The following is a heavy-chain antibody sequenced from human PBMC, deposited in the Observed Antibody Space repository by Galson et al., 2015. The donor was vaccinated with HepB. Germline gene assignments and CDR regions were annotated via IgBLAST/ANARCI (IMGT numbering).Heavy chain of an antibody. J-gene: IGHJ4*02. CDR1: GITFSSYG. D-gene: IGHD4-17*01. CDR2: IWYDGSNK. V-gene: IGHV3-33*01. CDR3: ARDYINDYGDYDGIYY. Sequence: SLRLSCAASGITFSSYGMHWVRQAPGKGLEWVAVIWYDGSNKYYADSVKGRFTISRDNSKNTLYLQMNSLRAEDTAVYYCARDYINDYGDYDGIYYLCQGSFVTVSS.